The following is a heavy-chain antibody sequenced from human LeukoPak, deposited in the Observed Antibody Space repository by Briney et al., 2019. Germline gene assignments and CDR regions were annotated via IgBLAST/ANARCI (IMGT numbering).Heavy chain of an antibody. CDR3: AKDGMYQWLVPDY. CDR2: IRNDGSNK. Sequence: PGGSLRLSCAVSGFTFRSYGMHWVRQAPGKGLEWVAFIRNDGSNKYYGDSVKGRFTISRDNSKNTLYLQMNSLRTEDTAVYYCAKDGMYQWLVPDYWGQGTLVTVSS. V-gene: IGHV3-30*02. J-gene: IGHJ4*02. CDR1: GFTFRSYG. D-gene: IGHD6-19*01.